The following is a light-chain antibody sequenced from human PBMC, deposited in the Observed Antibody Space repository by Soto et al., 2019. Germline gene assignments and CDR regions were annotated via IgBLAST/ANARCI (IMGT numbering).Light chain of an antibody. CDR1: QSLVHSDGIAY. Sequence: DVVMTQSPLSLPVTLGQPASISCRSNQSLVHSDGIAYFSWFQQRPGRSPRRLIYKVSNRDSGVPARFSGSGSGTDFALKISRVEAEDVAVYYCMQGTHWPITFGQVTRLEIK. CDR3: MQGTHWPIT. CDR2: KVS. J-gene: IGKJ5*01. V-gene: IGKV2-30*02.